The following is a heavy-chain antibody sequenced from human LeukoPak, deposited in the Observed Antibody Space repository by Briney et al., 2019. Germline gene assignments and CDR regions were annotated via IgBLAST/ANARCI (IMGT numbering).Heavy chain of an antibody. CDR1: GFTFSSYW. CDR3: ARAGYSYGRWFDP. CDR2: INSDGGST. J-gene: IGHJ5*02. V-gene: IGHV3-74*01. D-gene: IGHD5-18*01. Sequence: GGSLRLSCAASGFTFSSYWMHWVRQAPGKGLVWVSRINSDGGSTSYADSVKGRFTISRDNAKNTLYLQMNSLRAEDTAVYYCARAGYSYGRWFDPWGQGTLVTVSS.